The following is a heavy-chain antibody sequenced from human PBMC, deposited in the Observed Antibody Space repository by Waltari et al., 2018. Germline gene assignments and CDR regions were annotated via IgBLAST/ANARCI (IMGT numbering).Heavy chain of an antibody. CDR1: GITFRNYG. V-gene: IGHV3-33*01. J-gene: IGHJ4*02. CDR2: IWDDGSKT. CDR3: ATDRTYYVDN. Sequence: QVQLVESGGGVVQPGRSLRLSCVAYGITFRNYGMHWVRQAPGKRLGWGEVIWDDGSKTYYADSVKGRFTVSRDNSKNAVYLQMNRVRAEDTATYYCATDRTYYVDNWGLGTLVTVSS.